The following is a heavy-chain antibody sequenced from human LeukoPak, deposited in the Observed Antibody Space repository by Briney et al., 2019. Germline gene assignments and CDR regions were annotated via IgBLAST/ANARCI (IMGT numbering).Heavy chain of an antibody. V-gene: IGHV3-23*01. CDR1: GFTFSSYA. J-gene: IGHJ6*02. Sequence: GGSLRPSCAASGFTFSSYAMSWVRQAPGKGLEWVSAISGSGGSTYYADSVKGRFTISRDNSKNTLYLQMNSLRAEDTAVYYCARTYSNYDYYYYYGMDVWGQGTTVTVSS. CDR2: ISGSGGST. D-gene: IGHD4-4*01. CDR3: ARTYSNYDYYYYYGMDV.